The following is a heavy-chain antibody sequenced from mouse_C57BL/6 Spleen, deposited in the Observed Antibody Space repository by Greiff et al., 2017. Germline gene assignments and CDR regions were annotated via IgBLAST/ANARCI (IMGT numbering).Heavy chain of an antibody. D-gene: IGHD1-1*01. V-gene: IGHV1-42*01. CDR2: INPSTGGT. CDR3: ARGSSPYAMDY. CDR1: GYSFTGYY. J-gene: IGHJ4*01. Sequence: VHVKQSGPELVKPGASVKISCKASGYSFTGYYMNWVKQSPEKSLEWIGEINPSTGGTTYNQKFKAKATLTVDKSSSTAYMQLKSLTSEDSAVYYCARGSSPYAMDYWGQGTSVTVSS.